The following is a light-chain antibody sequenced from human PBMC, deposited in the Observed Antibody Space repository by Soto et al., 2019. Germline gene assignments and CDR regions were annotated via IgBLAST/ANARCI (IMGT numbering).Light chain of an antibody. Sequence: QSVLTQPPSVSTAPGQKVTISCSGSSSNIGNNYVSWYQHLPGSAPKLLIYDNDKRPSGIPDRFSGSKSGTSATLGITGLLTGDEAHYFCATWDSSLTAVVFGGGTKLTVL. J-gene: IGLJ2*01. V-gene: IGLV1-51*01. CDR3: ATWDSSLTAVV. CDR1: SSNIGNNY. CDR2: DND.